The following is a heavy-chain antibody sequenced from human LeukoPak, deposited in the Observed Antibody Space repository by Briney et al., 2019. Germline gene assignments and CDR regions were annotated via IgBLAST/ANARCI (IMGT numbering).Heavy chain of an antibody. D-gene: IGHD4-17*01. J-gene: IGHJ4*02. CDR3: ARGRTYGDYEYYFDY. CDR2: IGTAGDT. V-gene: IGHV3-13*01. Sequence: PGGSLRLSCAASGFTFSSYDMHWVRQATGKGLEWVSAIGTAGDTYYPGSVKGRFTISRENAKNSLYLQMNSLRAGDTAVYYCARGRTYGDYEYYFDYWGQGTLVTVSS. CDR1: GFTFSSYD.